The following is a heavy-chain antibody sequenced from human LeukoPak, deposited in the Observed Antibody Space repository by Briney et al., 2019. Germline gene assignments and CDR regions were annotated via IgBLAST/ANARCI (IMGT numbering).Heavy chain of an antibody. Sequence: SETLSLTCAVYGGSFSVYYWSWIRQPPGKGLEWIGEINHSGSTNYNPSLKSRVTISVDTSKNQFSLKLSSVTAADTAVYYCARAYPPHDSSGYYFDYWGQGTLVTVSS. CDR3: ARAYPPHDSSGYYFDY. CDR1: GGSFSVYY. D-gene: IGHD3-22*01. J-gene: IGHJ4*02. CDR2: INHSGST. V-gene: IGHV4-34*01.